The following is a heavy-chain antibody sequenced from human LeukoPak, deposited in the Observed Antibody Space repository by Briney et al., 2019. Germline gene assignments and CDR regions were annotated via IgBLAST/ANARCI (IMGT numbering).Heavy chain of an antibody. Sequence: GESLKISCKGSGYSFTSYWIGWVRQMPGKGLEWMGIIYPGDSDTRYSPSFQGQITISADKSISTAYLQWSSLKASDTAMYYCARPARDSNYYYYGMDVWGQGTTVTVSS. J-gene: IGHJ6*02. CDR2: IYPGDSDT. V-gene: IGHV5-51*01. CDR1: GYSFTSYW. CDR3: ARPARDSNYYYYGMDV. D-gene: IGHD6-6*01.